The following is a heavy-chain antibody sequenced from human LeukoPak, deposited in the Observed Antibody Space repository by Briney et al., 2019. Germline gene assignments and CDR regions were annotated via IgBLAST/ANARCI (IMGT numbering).Heavy chain of an antibody. D-gene: IGHD2-15*01. J-gene: IGHJ6*02. V-gene: IGHV1-2*02. CDR1: GYTFTGYY. Sequence: ASVKVSCKASGYTFTGYYMHWVRQAPGQGLEWMGWINPNSGGTNYAQKFQGRVTMTRDTSISTAYMELSRLRPDDTAVYYCAQAASYYYYYGMDVWGQGTTVTVSS. CDR3: AQAASYYYYYGMDV. CDR2: INPNSGGT.